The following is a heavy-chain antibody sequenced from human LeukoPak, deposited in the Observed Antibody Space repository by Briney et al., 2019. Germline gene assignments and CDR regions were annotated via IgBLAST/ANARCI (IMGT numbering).Heavy chain of an antibody. CDR2: IKQDGSEK. V-gene: IGHV3-7*01. J-gene: IGHJ4*02. Sequence: SGGSLRLSCAASGVTFSNYWMTWVRQAPGKGLEWVASIKQDGSEKYYVDSVKGRFTISRDNAKNSLYLQMNSLGAEDTAVYYCARHLSGITGYTYGRGIDYWGQGILLTVSS. CDR3: ARHLSGITGYTYGRGIDY. D-gene: IGHD5-18*01. CDR1: GVTFSNYW.